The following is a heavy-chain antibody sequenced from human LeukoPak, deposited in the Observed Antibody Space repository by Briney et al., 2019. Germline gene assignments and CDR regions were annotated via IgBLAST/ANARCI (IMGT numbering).Heavy chain of an antibody. CDR2: IYRGDSET. CDR1: GYSFTTYW. D-gene: IGHD6-19*01. V-gene: IGHV5-51*01. CDR3: ARLAVAGDYFDY. J-gene: IGHJ4*02. Sequence: GESLKISCKASGYSFTTYWIGWVRQMPGKGLEWMGIIYRGDSETRYSPSFQGQVTISADKSISTAYLQWSSLKASDTAMYYCARLAVAGDYFDYWGQGTLVTVSS.